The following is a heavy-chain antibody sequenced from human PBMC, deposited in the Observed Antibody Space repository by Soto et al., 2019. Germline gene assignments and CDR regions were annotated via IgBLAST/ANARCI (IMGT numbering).Heavy chain of an antibody. CDR3: ARDSNDILTKGCFDP. CDR1: GFTFSSYG. J-gene: IGHJ5*02. V-gene: IGHV3-33*01. Sequence: VGSLRLSCAASGFTFSSYGMHWVRQAPGKGLEWVAVIWYDGSNKYYADSVKGRFTISRDNSKNTLYLQMNSLRAEDTAVYYCARDSNDILTKGCFDPCGQGTLVTVSS. D-gene: IGHD3-9*01. CDR2: IWYDGSNK.